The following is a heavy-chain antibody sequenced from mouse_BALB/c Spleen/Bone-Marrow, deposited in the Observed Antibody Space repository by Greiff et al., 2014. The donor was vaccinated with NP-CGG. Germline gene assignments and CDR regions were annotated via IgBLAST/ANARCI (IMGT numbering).Heavy chain of an antibody. D-gene: IGHD2-10*01. J-gene: IGHJ2*01. V-gene: IGHV5-6-3*01. CDR2: IYSNGGST. Sequence: EVMLEESGGGLAQPGGSLKLSCAASGFTFSRYGMPWVRQTPDKRLELVATIYSNGGSTYYPDSVKGRFTIARDNSKNTLYLQMSSLKSEDTAMYYCARDGPYFFDYWGRGTPLTVSS. CDR3: ARDGPYFFDY. CDR1: GFTFSRYG.